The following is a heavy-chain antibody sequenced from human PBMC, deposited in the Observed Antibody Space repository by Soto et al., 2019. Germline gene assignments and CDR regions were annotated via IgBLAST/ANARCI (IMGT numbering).Heavy chain of an antibody. J-gene: IGHJ3*02. CDR1: GYTFTSYG. V-gene: IGHV1-18*01. CDR3: AREGDITMKVGDDAFDI. CDR2: ISAYNGKT. D-gene: IGHD3-22*01. Sequence: ASVQVSCQASGYTFTSYGISLVRQAPGQGLEWVGWISAYNGKTNYAQKLQGSVTRTTDTSTSTAYMELRSLRSDDTAVYYCAREGDITMKVGDDAFDIWGQGTMVTVSS.